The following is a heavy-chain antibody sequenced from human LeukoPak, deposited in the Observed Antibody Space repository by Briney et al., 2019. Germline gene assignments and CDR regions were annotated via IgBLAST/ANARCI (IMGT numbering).Heavy chain of an antibody. J-gene: IGHJ4*02. D-gene: IGHD1-26*01. Sequence: PGGSLRLSCAASGFTFNIYAMSWVRQAPGKGLEWISSVTGSGGDTYYADSVKGRFTISRDNSKNTLYLQMNSLRAEDTAVYYCATLVGARDYWGQGILVTVSS. CDR3: ATLVGARDY. V-gene: IGHV3-23*01. CDR2: VTGSGGDT. CDR1: GFTFNIYA.